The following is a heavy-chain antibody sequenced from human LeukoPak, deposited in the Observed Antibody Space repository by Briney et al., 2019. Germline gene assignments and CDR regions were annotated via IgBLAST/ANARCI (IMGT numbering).Heavy chain of an antibody. D-gene: IGHD3-3*01. CDR1: GFTFDDYA. CDR2: ISWNSGSI. Sequence: GRSLRLSCAASGFTFDDYAMHWVRQAPGQGLEWVSGISWNSGSICYADSVKGRFTISRDNDKNSLYLQMNSLRAEDTALYYCAKDRTIFGVVITDGGAFDIWGQGTMVTVSS. V-gene: IGHV3-9*01. J-gene: IGHJ3*02. CDR3: AKDRTIFGVVITDGGAFDI.